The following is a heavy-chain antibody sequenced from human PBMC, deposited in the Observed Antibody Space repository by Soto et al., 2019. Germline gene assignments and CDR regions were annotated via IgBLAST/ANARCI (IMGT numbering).Heavy chain of an antibody. V-gene: IGHV4-39*01. D-gene: IGHD6-13*01. Sequence: SETLSLTCTVSGDSISTSSYYWGWIRQPPGKGLEWIGSIHYSGSSHYNPSLKSRVTISIDTSKNQFSLKVSSVTAADTAVYYCARPRYSSSLYYFDYWGQGTLVTVSS. J-gene: IGHJ4*02. CDR2: IHYSGSS. CDR3: ARPRYSSSLYYFDY. CDR1: GDSISTSSYY.